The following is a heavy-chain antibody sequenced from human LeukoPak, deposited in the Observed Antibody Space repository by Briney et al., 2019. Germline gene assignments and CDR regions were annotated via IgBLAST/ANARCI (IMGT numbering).Heavy chain of an antibody. D-gene: IGHD3-22*01. CDR3: AATYYYDSSGYYYFGAGYFDY. CDR2: IYTSGST. CDR1: GGSISSYY. J-gene: IGHJ4*02. V-gene: IGHV4-4*07. Sequence: PSETLSLTCTVSGGSISSYYWSWIRQPAGKGLEWIGRIYTSGSTNYNPSLKSRVTMSVDTSKNQFSLKLSSVTAADTAVYYCAATYYYDSSGYYYFGAGYFDYWGQGTLVPVSS.